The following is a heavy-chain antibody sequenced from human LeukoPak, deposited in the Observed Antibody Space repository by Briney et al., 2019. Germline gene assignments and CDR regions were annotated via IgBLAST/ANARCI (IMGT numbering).Heavy chain of an antibody. V-gene: IGHV3-21*01. J-gene: IGHJ5*02. Sequence: PGGSLRVSCVASGFNFPSYAMTWVRLTPGKGLEWVSSISSSSSYIYYADSVKGRFTISRDNAKNSLYLQMNSLRAEDTAVYYCARDREQLVDNWFDPWGQGTLVTVSS. CDR2: ISSSSSYI. CDR1: GFNFPSYA. CDR3: ARDREQLVDNWFDP. D-gene: IGHD6-6*01.